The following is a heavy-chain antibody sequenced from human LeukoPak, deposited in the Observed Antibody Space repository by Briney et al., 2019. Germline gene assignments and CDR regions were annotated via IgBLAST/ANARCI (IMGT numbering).Heavy chain of an antibody. Sequence: PSETLSLTCAVYGGSFSGYYWSWIRQPPGKGLEWIGEINHSGSTNYNPSLKSRVTISVDTSKNQFSLKLSSVTAADTAVYYCARHWGSYYDFWSGYYGYFDYWGQGTLVTVSS. CDR2: INHSGST. CDR1: GGSFSGYY. J-gene: IGHJ4*02. D-gene: IGHD3-3*01. CDR3: ARHWGSYYDFWSGYYGYFDY. V-gene: IGHV4-34*01.